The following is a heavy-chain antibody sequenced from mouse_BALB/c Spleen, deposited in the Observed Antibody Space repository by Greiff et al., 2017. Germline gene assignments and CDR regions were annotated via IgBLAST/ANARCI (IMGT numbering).Heavy chain of an antibody. J-gene: IGHJ3*01. Sequence: VQLHQPGAELVKPGASVKLSCKASGYTFTSYWMHWVKQRPGQGLEWIGEIDPSDSYTNYNQKFKGKATLTVDKSSSTAYMQLSSLTSEDSAVYYCARRGGSSWFAYWGQGTLVTVSA. V-gene: IGHV1-69*02. CDR1: GYTFTSYW. CDR3: ARRGGSSWFAY. CDR2: IDPSDSYT.